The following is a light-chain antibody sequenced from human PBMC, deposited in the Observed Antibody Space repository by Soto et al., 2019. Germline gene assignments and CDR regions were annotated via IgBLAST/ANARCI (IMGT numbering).Light chain of an antibody. CDR1: QSLEYSDGKTY. Sequence: DVVMTQSPLSLPVTLGQPASISCTSSQSLEYSDGKTYLNWFLQRPGQSPRRLIYKVSNRDSGVPDRFSGSGSGTDFTLTISMVEADDVGIYYCMQGGHWPWTFGQGTKVEIK. J-gene: IGKJ1*01. CDR2: KVS. V-gene: IGKV2-30*01. CDR3: MQGGHWPWT.